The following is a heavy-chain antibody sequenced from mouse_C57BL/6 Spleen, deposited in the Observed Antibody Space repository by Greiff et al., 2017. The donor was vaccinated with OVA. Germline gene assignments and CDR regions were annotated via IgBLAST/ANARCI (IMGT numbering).Heavy chain of an antibody. CDR2: IDPSDSYT. CDR1: GYTFTSYW. CDR3: ARRSDRGYFDV. J-gene: IGHJ1*03. V-gene: IGHV1-69*01. Sequence: QVQLQQPGAELVMPGASVKLSCKASGYTFTSYWMHWVKQRPGQGLEWIGEIDPSDSYTNYNQKFKGKSTLTVDKSSSTAYMQLSSLTSEDSAVYYCARRSDRGYFDVWGTGTTVTVSS. D-gene: IGHD2-13*01.